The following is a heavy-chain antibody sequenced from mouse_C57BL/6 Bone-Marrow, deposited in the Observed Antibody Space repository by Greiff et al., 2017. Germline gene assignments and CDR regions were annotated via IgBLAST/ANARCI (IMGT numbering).Heavy chain of an antibody. J-gene: IGHJ2*01. CDR1: GYTFTDYE. D-gene: IGHD2-4*01. CDR3: TRWRITTEYFDY. V-gene: IGHV1-15*01. CDR2: IDPETGGT. Sequence: QVQLQQSGAELVRPGASVTLSCKASGYTFTDYEMHWVKQTPVHGLEWIGAIDPETGGTAYNQKFKGKAILTADKSSSTAYMELRSLTSEDSAVYYCTRWRITTEYFDYWGQGTTLTVSS.